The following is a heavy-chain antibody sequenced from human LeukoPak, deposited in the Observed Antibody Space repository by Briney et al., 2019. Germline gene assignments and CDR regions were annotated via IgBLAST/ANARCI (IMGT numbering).Heavy chain of an antibody. CDR3: ASPRGDDSGGYYTWYFHH. Sequence: PGGSLRLSCAASGFTFSSYAMSWVRQAPGKGLEWIGSGSTYYNPSLKSRVTISVDTSKNQFSLKLSSGTAADTAVYFCASPRGDDSGGYYTWYFHHWGQGILVTVSS. D-gene: IGHD3-22*01. V-gene: IGHV4-38-2*01. CDR2: SGST. J-gene: IGHJ1*01. CDR1: GFTFSSYA.